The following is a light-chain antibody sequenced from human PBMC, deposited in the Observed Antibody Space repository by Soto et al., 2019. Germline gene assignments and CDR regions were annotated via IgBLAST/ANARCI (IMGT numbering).Light chain of an antibody. J-gene: IGLJ1*01. CDR1: SSDIGGYNY. V-gene: IGLV2-14*01. CDR2: GGT. Sequence: QSVLTQPASVSESPGQSITISCAGTSSDIGGYNYVSWYQQHPDKAPKLMIYGGTNRPSGVSDRFSGSKSGNTASLTISGLQDDDEADYYCTSYTSSSTYVFGTGPKVTVL. CDR3: TSYTSSSTYV.